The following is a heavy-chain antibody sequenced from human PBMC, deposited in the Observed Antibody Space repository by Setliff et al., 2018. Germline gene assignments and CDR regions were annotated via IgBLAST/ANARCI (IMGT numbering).Heavy chain of an antibody. V-gene: IGHV5-51*01. J-gene: IGHJ1*01. CDR3: ARRAVTAEYFQH. CDR2: IYPGDYDT. CDR1: GYSFTTYW. D-gene: IGHD4-17*01. Sequence: PGESLKISCKGSGYSFTTYWIGWVRQMPGKGLEWMGIIYPGDYDTRYSPSFQGQVTISADKSISTAYLQLSSLKASDTAIYYCARRAVTAEYFQHWGHGTLVTVS.